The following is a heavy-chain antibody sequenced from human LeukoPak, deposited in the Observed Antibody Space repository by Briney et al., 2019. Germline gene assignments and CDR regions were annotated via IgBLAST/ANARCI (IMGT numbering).Heavy chain of an antibody. J-gene: IGHJ4*02. CDR2: SHTSGST. D-gene: IGHD1-26*01. Sequence: SETLSLTCTGSGASISSYYWSWIRQPPGKGLEWIGNSHTSGSTNYNPSLKSRVTISVDKSKKQFSLKLTSVTAADTAVYYCASRKPKELYLDYWGQGTLVTVSS. CDR1: GASISSYY. V-gene: IGHV4-4*09. CDR3: ASRKPKELYLDY.